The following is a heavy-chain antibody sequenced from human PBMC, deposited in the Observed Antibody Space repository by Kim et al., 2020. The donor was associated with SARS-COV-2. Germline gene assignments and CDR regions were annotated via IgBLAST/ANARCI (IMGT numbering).Heavy chain of an antibody. CDR3: ARVSYYDSH. V-gene: IGHV4-34*01. CDR2: INHSGST. D-gene: IGHD3-22*01. J-gene: IGHJ4*02. CDR1: GGSFSGYY. Sequence: SETLSLTCAVYGGSFSGYYWSWIRQPPGKGLEWIGEINHSGSTNYNPSLKSRVTISVDTSKNQFSLKLSSVTAADTAVYYCARVSYYDSHWGQGTLVTVSS.